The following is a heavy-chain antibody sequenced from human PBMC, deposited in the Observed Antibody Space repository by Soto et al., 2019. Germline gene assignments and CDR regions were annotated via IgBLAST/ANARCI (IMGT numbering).Heavy chain of an antibody. CDR2: ISSSGSTI. CDR3: ARDQLVLYYYYGMDV. D-gene: IGHD6-13*01. CDR1: GFTFSSYE. V-gene: IGHV3-48*03. J-gene: IGHJ6*02. Sequence: VGSLRLSCAASGFTFSSYEMNWVRQAPGKGLEWVSYISSSGSTIYYADSVKGRFTISRDNAKNSLYLQMNSLRAEDTAVYYCARDQLVLYYYYGMDVWGQGTTVTVSS.